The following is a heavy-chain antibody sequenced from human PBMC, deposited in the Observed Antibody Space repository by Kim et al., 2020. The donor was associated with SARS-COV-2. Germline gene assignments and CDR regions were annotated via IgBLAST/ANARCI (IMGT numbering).Heavy chain of an antibody. V-gene: IGHV1-69*01. J-gene: IGHJ5*02. D-gene: IGHD3-10*01. CDR3: AITMVRGVTWGWFDP. Sequence: QKFQGRVTITADESTSTAYMELSSLRSEDTAVYYCAITMVRGVTWGWFDPWGQGTLVTVSS.